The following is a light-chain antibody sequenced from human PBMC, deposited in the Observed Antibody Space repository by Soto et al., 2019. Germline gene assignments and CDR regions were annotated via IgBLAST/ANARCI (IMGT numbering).Light chain of an antibody. CDR2: DVT. J-gene: IGLJ2*01. CDR1: SSDVGGYNY. CDR3: ISSPSSTTRVV. Sequence: QSALTQPASVSGSPGQSITISCTGTSSDVGGYNYVSWYQQHPGDAPKRMIYDVTNRPSGVSNRFSGSKSGNTASLTISGRQAEDESDYDCISSPSSTTRVVFGGGTKVTVL. V-gene: IGLV2-14*03.